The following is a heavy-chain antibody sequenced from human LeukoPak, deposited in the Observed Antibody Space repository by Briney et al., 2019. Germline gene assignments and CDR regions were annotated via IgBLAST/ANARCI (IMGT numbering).Heavy chain of an antibody. D-gene: IGHD2-21*02. CDR1: GFTVSSNY. J-gene: IGHJ4*02. CDR2: IYSGGST. CDR3: AREPRGGDCKLDY. V-gene: IGHV3-53*05. Sequence: QPGGSLRLSCAASGFTVSSNYMSWVRQAPGKGLEWVSVIYSGGSTYYADSVKGRFTISRDNSKSTEYLQMNSLRAEDTAVYYCAREPRGGDCKLDYWGQGTLVTVSS.